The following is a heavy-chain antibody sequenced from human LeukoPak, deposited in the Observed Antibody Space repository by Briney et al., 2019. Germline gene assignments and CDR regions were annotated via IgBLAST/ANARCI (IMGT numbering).Heavy chain of an antibody. CDR3: ARDRTGANPHYYYYYYMDV. D-gene: IGHD1-7*01. CDR1: GFTFRSYE. Sequence: GGSLTLSCEDSGFTFRSYEMNWVRQAPGKGLEWIAYLSSSGSAFSYADSVKGRFTISRDNAKNSLYLQMNSLRAEDTAVYYCARDRTGANPHYYYYYYMDVWGKGTTVTVSS. V-gene: IGHV3-48*03. CDR2: LSSSGSAF. J-gene: IGHJ6*03.